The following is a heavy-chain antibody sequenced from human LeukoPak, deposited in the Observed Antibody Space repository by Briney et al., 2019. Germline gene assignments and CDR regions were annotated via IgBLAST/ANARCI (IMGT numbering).Heavy chain of an antibody. CDR3: AKAVVGGTAPDY. V-gene: IGHV3-23*01. J-gene: IGHJ4*02. CDR2: ITLSGGST. Sequence: TGGSLRLSCAASGFTFNNYAMSWVRQAPGKGLEWVSVITLSGGSTYYADSVKGRFTISRDNSKSTLYLQMSSLRAEDTAVYHCAKAVVGGTAPDYWGQGTRVTVSS. CDR1: GFTFNNYA. D-gene: IGHD6-19*01.